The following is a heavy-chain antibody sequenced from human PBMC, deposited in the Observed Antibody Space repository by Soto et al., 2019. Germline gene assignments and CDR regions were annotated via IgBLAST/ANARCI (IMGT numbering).Heavy chain of an antibody. CDR3: ARAVCGGDCYHYYYYGMDV. Sequence: PSETLSLTCTVSGGSISSGDYYWSWIRQPPGKGLEWIGYIYYSGSTYYNPSLKSRVTISVDTSKNQFSLKLSSVTAADTAVYYCARAVCGGDCYHYYYYGMDVWGQGTTVPVSS. CDR1: GGSISSGDYY. V-gene: IGHV4-30-4*01. J-gene: IGHJ6*02. D-gene: IGHD2-21*02. CDR2: IYYSGST.